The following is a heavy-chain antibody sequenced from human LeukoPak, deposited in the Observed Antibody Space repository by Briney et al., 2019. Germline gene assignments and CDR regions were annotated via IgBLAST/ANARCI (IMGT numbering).Heavy chain of an antibody. CDR3: ARDIVMVTFLFDH. V-gene: IGHV1-2*02. CDR2: INPNSGGT. J-gene: IGHJ5*02. CDR1: GYTFTGYY. Sequence: ASVKVSCKAAGYTFTGYYMHWVPQAPGQGLEWMGWINPNSGGTNYAQKFQGRVTMTRDTSISTAYMELSRLRSDDTAVYYCARDIVMVTFLFDHWGQGTLVTVSS. D-gene: IGHD5-18*01.